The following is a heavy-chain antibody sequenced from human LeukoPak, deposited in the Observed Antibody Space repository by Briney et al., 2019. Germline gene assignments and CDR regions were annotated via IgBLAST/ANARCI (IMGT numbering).Heavy chain of an antibody. CDR2: ISSSSSTI. CDR1: GFTFSSYE. CDR3: ARDGWDSSGHYLTPGTRLGD. D-gene: IGHD3-22*01. J-gene: IGHJ4*02. Sequence: GGSLRLSCAASGFTFSSYEMNWVRQAPGKGLEWVSYISSSSSTIYYADSVKGRFTISRDNAKNSLYLQMNSLRAEDTAVYYCARDGWDSSGHYLTPGTRLGDWGQGTLVTVSS. V-gene: IGHV3-48*01.